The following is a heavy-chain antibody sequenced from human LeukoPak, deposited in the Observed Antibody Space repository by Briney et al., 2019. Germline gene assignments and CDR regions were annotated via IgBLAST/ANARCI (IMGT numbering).Heavy chain of an antibody. J-gene: IGHJ4*02. CDR2: IYTSGST. D-gene: IGHD3-3*01. Sequence: SETLSLTCTVSGGSISSGSYYWSWIRQPAGKGLEWIGRIYTSGSTNYNPSLKSRVTISVDTSKNQFSLKLNSVTAADTAVYYCASSDFWSGYYTRFDYWGQGTLVTVSS. CDR3: ASSDFWSGYYTRFDY. CDR1: GGSISSGSYY. V-gene: IGHV4-61*02.